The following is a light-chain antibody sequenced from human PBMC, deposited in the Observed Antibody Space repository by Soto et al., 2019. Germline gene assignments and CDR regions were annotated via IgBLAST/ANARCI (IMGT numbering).Light chain of an antibody. V-gene: IGKV1-5*01. CDR2: EAA. CDR3: QRYETSPGT. J-gene: IGKJ1*01. CDR1: QSISSG. Sequence: DIQITQSPSSLSASVGDRVTITCRASQSISSGLAWYQQKPGKAPKLLIYEAASLGSGVPSMFSGSGSGTEFTLTISSLQPDDVATYYCQRYETSPGTFGQGTKVDIK.